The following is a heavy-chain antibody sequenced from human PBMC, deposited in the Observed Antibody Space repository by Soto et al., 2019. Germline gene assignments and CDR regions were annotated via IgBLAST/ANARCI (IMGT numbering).Heavy chain of an antibody. CDR3: ARFSGRGGDLYYYNMDV. Sequence: QPGGSLRLSCAASGFTFSSYGMHWVRKAPGKGLEWVAVIWYDGSNKYYAESVKGRFTNSRDNSKNTLYLQMNSLRAEDTAVYYCARFSGRGGDLYYYNMDVWGLGTAVTVSS. CDR2: IWYDGSNK. J-gene: IGHJ6*02. V-gene: IGHV3-33*01. CDR1: GFTFSSYG. D-gene: IGHD2-21*02.